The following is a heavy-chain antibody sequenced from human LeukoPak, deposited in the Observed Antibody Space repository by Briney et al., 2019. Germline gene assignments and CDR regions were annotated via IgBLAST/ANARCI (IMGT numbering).Heavy chain of an antibody. CDR2: IIPILGIA. CDR3: ARSGGYCSGGSCYPGDY. D-gene: IGHD2-15*01. Sequence: SVKVSCKASGGTFSSYAISWVRQAPGQGLEWMGRIIPILGIANYAQKFQGRVTITADKSTSTAYMELSSLRSEDTAVYYCARSGGYCSGGSCYPGDYWGQGTLVTVSS. CDR1: GGTFSSYA. V-gene: IGHV1-69*04. J-gene: IGHJ4*02.